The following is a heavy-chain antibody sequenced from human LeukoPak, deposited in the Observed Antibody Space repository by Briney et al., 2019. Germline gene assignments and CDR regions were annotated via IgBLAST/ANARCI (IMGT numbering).Heavy chain of an antibody. CDR3: AKSYNGYESRPDY. D-gene: IGHD5-12*01. V-gene: IGHV3-23*01. CDR1: GFTFSSYA. J-gene: IGHJ4*02. CDR2: ISNSGGRT. Sequence: GGSLRLSCAASGFTFSSYAMSWVRQAPGKGLEWVSSISNSGGRTFYTDSVKGRFTISRDNSKITLYLQMNSLRAEDTAVYYCAKSYNGYESRPDYWGQGTLVTVSS.